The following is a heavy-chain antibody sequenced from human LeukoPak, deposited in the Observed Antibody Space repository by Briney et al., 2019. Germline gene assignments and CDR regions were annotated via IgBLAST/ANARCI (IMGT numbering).Heavy chain of an antibody. J-gene: IGHJ3*02. V-gene: IGHV1-69*13. CDR1: GGSLKNFA. CDR2: FNHIYGTT. CDR3: ARRAEWFSWTRLDAFDI. Sequence: ASVKVSCKASGGSLKNFAISWVRQAPGQGPECMGGFNHIYGTTSYAQKFQGRVTITVDDSTNIAYLDLSSLRSDDTALYYCARRAEWFSWTRLDAFDIWGQGTMVTVSS. D-gene: IGHD3-3*01.